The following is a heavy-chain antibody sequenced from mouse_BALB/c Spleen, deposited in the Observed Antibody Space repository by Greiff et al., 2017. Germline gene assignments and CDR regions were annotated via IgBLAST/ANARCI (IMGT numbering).Heavy chain of an antibody. CDR2: IYPGSGNT. CDR3: ARNRYGYEFAY. V-gene: IGHV1-63*01. J-gene: IGHJ3*01. Sequence: QVQLQQSGAELVRPGTSVKISCKASGYAFTNYWLGWVKQRPGHGLEWIGDIYPGSGNTYYNEKFKGKATLTADKSSSTAYMQLSSLTSEDSAVYFCARNRYGYEFAYWGQGTLVTVSA. CDR1: GYAFTNYW. D-gene: IGHD2-2*01.